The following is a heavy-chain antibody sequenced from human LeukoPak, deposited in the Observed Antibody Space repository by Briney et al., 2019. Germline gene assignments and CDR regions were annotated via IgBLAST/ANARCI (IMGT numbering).Heavy chain of an antibody. Sequence: GGSLRLSCAASGFTFSSYSMNWVRQAPGKGLEWVSSFSSSSYIYYADSVKGRFTISRDNAKNSLYLQMNSLRAEDTAVYYCARGRSNSSSKGRGLYYFDYWGQGTLVTVSS. CDR2: FSSSSYI. J-gene: IGHJ4*02. D-gene: IGHD2-2*01. V-gene: IGHV3-21*01. CDR3: ARGRSNSSSKGRGLYYFDY. CDR1: GFTFSSYS.